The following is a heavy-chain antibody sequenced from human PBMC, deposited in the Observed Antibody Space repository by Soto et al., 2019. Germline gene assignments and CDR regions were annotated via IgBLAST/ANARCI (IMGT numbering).Heavy chain of an antibody. J-gene: IGHJ6*02. Sequence: QVQLVESGGGVVQPGRSLRLSCAASGFTFSNYAMHWVRQAPGKGLEWVAVISYDGSSEYYADSVKGRFIISRDNSKDTLYLQMNSLRAEDTAMYYCARDADSGYAGNHDYGMDVWGQGSTVTVSS. CDR3: ARDADSGYAGNHDYGMDV. CDR2: ISYDGSSE. CDR1: GFTFSNYA. D-gene: IGHD5-12*01. V-gene: IGHV3-30-3*01.